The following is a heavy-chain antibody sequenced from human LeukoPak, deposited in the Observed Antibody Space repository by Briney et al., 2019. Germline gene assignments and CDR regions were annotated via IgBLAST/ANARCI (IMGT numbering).Heavy chain of an antibody. CDR2: INHSGST. V-gene: IGHV4-34*01. D-gene: IGHD6-19*01. Sequence: PSETLSLTCAVYGGSFSGYYWSWIRQPPGKGLEWIWEINHSGSTNYNPSLKSRVTISVDTSKNQFSLKLSSVTAADTAVYYCAREKAVGYYYYGMDVWGQGTTVTVSS. J-gene: IGHJ6*02. CDR3: AREKAVGYYYYGMDV. CDR1: GGSFSGYY.